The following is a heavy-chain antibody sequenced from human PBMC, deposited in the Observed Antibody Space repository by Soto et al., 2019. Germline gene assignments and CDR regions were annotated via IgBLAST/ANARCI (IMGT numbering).Heavy chain of an antibody. D-gene: IGHD6-13*01. Sequence: PSETLSLTCTVSGGSISGSDWSWIRKPPGKGLEWIGYLYYSGSTNYNPSLKSRVSISVDTSKNQFSLKLSSVTAADTAVYHCARVPLAMAVWGKGTTVTVSS. CDR3: ARVPLAMAV. CDR1: GGSISGSD. V-gene: IGHV4-59*13. CDR2: LYYSGST. J-gene: IGHJ6*04.